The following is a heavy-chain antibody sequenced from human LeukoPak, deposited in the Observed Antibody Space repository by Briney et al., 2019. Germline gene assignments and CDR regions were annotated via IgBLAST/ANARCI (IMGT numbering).Heavy chain of an antibody. D-gene: IGHD6-13*01. J-gene: IGHJ4*02. CDR3: ARAAAPFDY. V-gene: IGHV3-66*01. CDR1: GFTVSSNY. CDR2: LHSGGIT. Sequence: GGSLRLSCAASGFTVSSNYMSWVRQAPGKGLEWVSVLHSGGITYYADSVKGRFTISRDNSKNTVYLQMNNVRAEDTAVYYCARAAAPFDYWGQGTLVTVSS.